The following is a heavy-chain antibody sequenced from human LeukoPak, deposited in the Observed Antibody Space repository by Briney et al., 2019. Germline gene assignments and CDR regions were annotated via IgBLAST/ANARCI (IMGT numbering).Heavy chain of an antibody. CDR3: ARGRGYTYYFDY. D-gene: IGHD3-3*01. CDR2: MNPNSGNT. CDR1: GYTFTSYD. J-gene: IGHJ4*02. V-gene: IGHV1-8*03. Sequence: ASVKVSCKASGYTFTSYDINWVRQATGQGLGWMGWMNPNSGNTGYAQKFQGRVTITRNTSISTAYMELSSLRSEDTAVYYCARGRGYTYYFDYWGQGTLVTVSS.